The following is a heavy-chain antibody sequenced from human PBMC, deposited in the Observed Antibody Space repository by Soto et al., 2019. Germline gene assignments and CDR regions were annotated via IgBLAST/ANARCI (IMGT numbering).Heavy chain of an antibody. D-gene: IGHD2-2*01. CDR3: ARLDIVVVPAARTPYNWFDP. CDR2: IYYSGST. Sequence: PSETLSLTCTVSGGSISSYYWSWIRQPPGKGLEWIGYIYYSGSTNYNPSLKSRVTMSVDTSKNQFSLKLSSVTAADTAVYYCARLDIVVVPAARTPYNWFDPWGQGTLVTVSS. CDR1: GGSISSYY. J-gene: IGHJ5*02. V-gene: IGHV4-59*08.